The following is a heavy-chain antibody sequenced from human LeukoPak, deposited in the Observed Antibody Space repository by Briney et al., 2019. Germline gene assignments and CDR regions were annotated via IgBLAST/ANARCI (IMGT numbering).Heavy chain of an antibody. Sequence: PSETLSLTCTVSGASISSGDYYWTWIRQPPGKGLEWIGYIYDSGRTDFNPSLKSRVTISVDTSKNQFSLKLSSVTAADTAVYYCARGAAVAGGGSDYWGQGTLVTVSS. V-gene: IGHV4-61*08. CDR2: IYDSGRT. CDR3: ARGAAVAGGGSDY. J-gene: IGHJ4*02. CDR1: GASISSGDYY. D-gene: IGHD6-19*01.